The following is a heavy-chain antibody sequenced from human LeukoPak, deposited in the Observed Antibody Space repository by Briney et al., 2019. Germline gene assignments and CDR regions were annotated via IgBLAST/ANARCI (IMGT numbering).Heavy chain of an antibody. V-gene: IGHV4-38-2*02. CDR3: ARAAPPDAFDI. CDR1: GYSISSGYY. Sequence: SETLSLTCTVSGYSISSGYYWGWIRQPPGKGLEWIGYIYHSGSTYYNPSLKSRVTISVDRSKNQFSLKLSSVTAADTAVYYCARAAPPDAFDIWGQGTMVTVSS. CDR2: IYHSGST. J-gene: IGHJ3*02.